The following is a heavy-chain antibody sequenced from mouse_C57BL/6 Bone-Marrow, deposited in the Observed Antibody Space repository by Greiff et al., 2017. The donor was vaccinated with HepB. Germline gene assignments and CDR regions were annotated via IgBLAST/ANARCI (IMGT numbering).Heavy chain of an antibody. V-gene: IGHV1-55*01. D-gene: IGHD2-3*01. Sequence: QVQLQQPGAELVKPGASVKMSCKASGYTFTSYWITWVKQRPGQGLEWIGDIYPGSGSTNYNEKFKSKATLTVDTSSSTAYMQLSSLTSEDSAVYYCARQDGYYPYFDDWGQGTTLTVSS. CDR2: IYPGSGST. CDR3: ARQDGYYPYFDD. J-gene: IGHJ2*01. CDR1: GYTFTSYW.